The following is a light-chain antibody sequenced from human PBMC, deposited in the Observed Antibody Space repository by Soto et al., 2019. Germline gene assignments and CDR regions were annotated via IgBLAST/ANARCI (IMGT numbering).Light chain of an antibody. Sequence: DIQMTQSPSSLSASVGDRVSFTCQASQDISKFLNWYQHKPGQAPSLLIYDASKSQFGVPSRFSGSGSGTDFTFTISSLQPEDNATYYCQQFKDYVGTFGQGTKV. CDR3: QQFKDYVGT. J-gene: IGKJ1*01. V-gene: IGKV1-33*01. CDR2: DAS. CDR1: QDISKF.